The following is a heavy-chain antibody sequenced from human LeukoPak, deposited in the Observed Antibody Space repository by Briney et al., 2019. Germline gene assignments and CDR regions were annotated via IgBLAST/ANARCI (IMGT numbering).Heavy chain of an antibody. CDR1: GFTFSSYA. J-gene: IGHJ3*02. D-gene: IGHD6-6*01. Sequence: GGSLRLSCAASGFTFSSYAMHWVRQAPGKGLEWVAVISYDGSNKYYADSVKGRFTISRDNSKNTLYLQMNSLRAEDTAVYYCARGEGLGSSTDDAFDIWGQGTMVTVSS. CDR3: ARGEGLGSSTDDAFDI. CDR2: ISYDGSNK. V-gene: IGHV3-30-3*01.